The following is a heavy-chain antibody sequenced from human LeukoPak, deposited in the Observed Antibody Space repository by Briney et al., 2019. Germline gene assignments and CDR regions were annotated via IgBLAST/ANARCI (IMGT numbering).Heavy chain of an antibody. CDR2: IIPIFGTA. D-gene: IGHD3-22*01. Sequence: SVKVSCKASGGTFSSYAISWVRQAPGQGLEWMGGIIPIFGTANYAQKFQGRVTITTDESTSTAYMELSSLRSEDTAVYYCARDMVKASGYHPTLDYWGQGTLVTVSS. J-gene: IGHJ4*02. V-gene: IGHV1-69*05. CDR1: GGTFSSYA. CDR3: ARDMVKASGYHPTLDY.